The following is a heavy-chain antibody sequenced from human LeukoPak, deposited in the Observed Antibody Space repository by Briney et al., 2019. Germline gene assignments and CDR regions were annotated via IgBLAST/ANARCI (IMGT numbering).Heavy chain of an antibody. CDR1: GFTFTTYD. J-gene: IGHJ3*02. V-gene: IGHV3-53*01. CDR2: IYSGGST. CDR3: ARGPAVRGVGAFDI. D-gene: IGHD3-10*01. Sequence: GGSLRLSCVVSGFTFTTYDMSWVRQAPGKGLEWVSVIYSGGSTYYADSVKGRFTISRDNSKNTLYLQMNSLRAEDTAVYYCARGPAVRGVGAFDIWGQGTMVTVSS.